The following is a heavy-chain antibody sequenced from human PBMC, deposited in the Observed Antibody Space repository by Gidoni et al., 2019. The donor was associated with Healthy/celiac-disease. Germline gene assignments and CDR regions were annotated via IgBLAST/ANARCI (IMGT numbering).Heavy chain of an antibody. CDR2: IYHSGST. J-gene: IGHJ4*02. CDR1: GYSISSGYY. Sequence: QVQLQESGPGLVKPSETLSLTCAVSGYSISSGYYWGWIRQPPGKGLEWIGSIYHSGSTYYNPSLKSRVTISVDTSKNQFSLKLSSVTAADTAVYYCARDRRGDTYYYDSSGYSWGQGTLVTVSS. V-gene: IGHV4-38-2*02. CDR3: ARDRRGDTYYYDSSGYS. D-gene: IGHD3-22*01.